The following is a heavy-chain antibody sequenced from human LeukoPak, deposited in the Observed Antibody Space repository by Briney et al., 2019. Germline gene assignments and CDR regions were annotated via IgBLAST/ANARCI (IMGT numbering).Heavy chain of an antibody. Sequence: PSETLSLTCTVSGGSISSGDYSWSWIRQPPGKGLEWIGYIYYSGSTYYNPSLKSRVTISVDTSKNQFSLKLSSVTAADTAVYYCASYDSSGYYGSFDAFDIWGQGTMVTVSS. CDR2: IYYSGST. V-gene: IGHV4-30-4*01. J-gene: IGHJ3*02. D-gene: IGHD3-22*01. CDR3: ASYDSSGYYGSFDAFDI. CDR1: GGSISSGDYS.